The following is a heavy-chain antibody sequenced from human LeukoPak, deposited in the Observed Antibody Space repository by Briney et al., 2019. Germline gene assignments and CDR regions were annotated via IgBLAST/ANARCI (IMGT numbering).Heavy chain of an antibody. V-gene: IGHV4-61*02. J-gene: IGHJ3*02. CDR3: ARDPGPFDI. CDR1: GGSISSGSYY. CDR2: IYTSGST. Sequence: SQTLSLTHTVPGGSISSGSYYWSWIRQPAGKGLEWIGRIYTSGSTDYNPSLKSRVTISVDTSKNQFPLKLSSVTAADTAVYYCARDPGPFDIWGQGTMVTVSS.